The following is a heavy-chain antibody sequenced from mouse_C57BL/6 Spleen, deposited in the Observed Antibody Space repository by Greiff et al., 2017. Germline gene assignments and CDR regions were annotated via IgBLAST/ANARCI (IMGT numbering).Heavy chain of an antibody. Sequence: EVQLQQSGAELVRPGASVKLSCTASGFNIKDYYMHWVKQRPEQGLEWIGRIDPEDGDTEYAPKFKGKATLTADTSSNTAYLQLSSLTSADTAVYYCTRGLRHYFDYWGQGTTLTVSS. D-gene: IGHD2-4*01. CDR1: GFNIKDYY. CDR3: TRGLRHYFDY. J-gene: IGHJ2*01. CDR2: IDPEDGDT. V-gene: IGHV14-1*01.